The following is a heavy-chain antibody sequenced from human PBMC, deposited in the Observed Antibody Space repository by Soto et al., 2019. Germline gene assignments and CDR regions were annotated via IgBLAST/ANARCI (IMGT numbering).Heavy chain of an antibody. Sequence: LRLSCAASGFTFSSYAMHWVRQAPGKGLEWVAVISYDGSSKYYADSVKGRFTISRDNSKNTLYLQMNSLRAEDTAVYCCARGGGPGGYYYYGMDVWGQGTTVTVSS. CDR2: ISYDGSSK. J-gene: IGHJ6*02. V-gene: IGHV3-30-3*01. D-gene: IGHD1-26*01. CDR3: ARGGGPGGYYYYGMDV. CDR1: GFTFSSYA.